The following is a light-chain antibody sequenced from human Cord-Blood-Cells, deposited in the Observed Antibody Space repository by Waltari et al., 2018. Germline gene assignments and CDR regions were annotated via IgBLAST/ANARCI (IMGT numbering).Light chain of an antibody. V-gene: IGKV1-39*01. Sequence: DIQMTQSPSSLSASVGDRVTITCRASQSISSYLNWYQQKPGKAPKLLIYAASSLQSGVPSRVSGSGSGTDFTRTISSLQPEDFATYYCQQSYSTPTFGQGTKVEIK. J-gene: IGKJ1*01. CDR1: QSISSY. CDR2: AAS. CDR3: QQSYSTPT.